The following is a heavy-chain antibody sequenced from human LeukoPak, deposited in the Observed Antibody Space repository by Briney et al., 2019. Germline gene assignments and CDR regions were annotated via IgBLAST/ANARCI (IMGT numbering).Heavy chain of an antibody. CDR1: GFTFSSYS. CDR3: AREVVVAARVLDY. J-gene: IGHJ4*02. CDR2: ISSSSSTI. V-gene: IGHV3-48*01. Sequence: GGSLRLSCAASGFTFSSYSMNWVRQAPGKGLEWVSYISSSSSTIYYADSVKGRFTISRDNAKNSLYPQMNSLRAEDTAVYYCAREVVVAARVLDYWGQGTLVTVSS. D-gene: IGHD2-15*01.